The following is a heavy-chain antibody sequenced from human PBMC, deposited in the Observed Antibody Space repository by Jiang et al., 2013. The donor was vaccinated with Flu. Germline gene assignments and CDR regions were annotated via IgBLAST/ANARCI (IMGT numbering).Heavy chain of an antibody. D-gene: IGHD6-13*01. CDR1: GGSFSGYY. J-gene: IGHJ5*02. Sequence: LLKPSETLSLTCAVYGGSFSGYYWSWIRQPPGKGLEWIGEINHSGSTNYNPSLKSRVTISVDTSKNQFSLKLSSVTAADTAVYYCARCSSSWKLVGAWFDPWGQGTLVTVSS. CDR3: ARCSSSWKLVGAWFDP. CDR2: INHSGST. V-gene: IGHV4-34*01.